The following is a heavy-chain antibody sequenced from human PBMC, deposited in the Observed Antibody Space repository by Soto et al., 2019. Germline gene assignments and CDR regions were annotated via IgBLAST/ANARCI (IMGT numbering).Heavy chain of an antibody. CDR2: IIPIFGTA. CDR1: GGTFSSYA. Sequence: QVQLVQSGAEVKKPGSSVKVSCKASGGTFSSYAISWVRQAPGQGLEWMGGIIPIFGTANYAQKFQGRVTITADESTSTAYMELSNLRSEDTAVYYCARGGWTSSSSPYYYGMDVWGQGTTVTVSS. D-gene: IGHD6-6*01. J-gene: IGHJ6*02. CDR3: ARGGWTSSSSPYYYGMDV. V-gene: IGHV1-69*01.